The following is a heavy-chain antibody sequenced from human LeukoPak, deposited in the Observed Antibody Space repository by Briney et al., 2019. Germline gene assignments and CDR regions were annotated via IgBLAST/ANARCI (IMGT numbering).Heavy chain of an antibody. CDR3: ARGDYGGNSEFDY. CDR1: GYTFTGYY. Sequence: ASVRVSCKASGYTFTGYYMHWVRQAPGQGLEWMGWINPNSGGTNYAQKFQGRVTMTRDTSISTAYMELSRLRSYDTAVYYCARGDYGGNSEFDYWGQGTLVTVSS. D-gene: IGHD4-23*01. V-gene: IGHV1-2*02. CDR2: INPNSGGT. J-gene: IGHJ4*02.